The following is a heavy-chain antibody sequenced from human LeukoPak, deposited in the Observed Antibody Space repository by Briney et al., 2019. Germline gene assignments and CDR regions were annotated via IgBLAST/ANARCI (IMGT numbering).Heavy chain of an antibody. CDR1: VFTVSSDN. V-gene: IGHV3-66*02. CDR2: VYIGEDGT. D-gene: IGHD2-2*01. Sequence: GGSLRLSCAASVFTVSSDNMSCGRQTPGKGLEWGSVVYIGEDGTNYADSVRGRFTISRDDTKNTVYLQMNSLSVEDTGVYYCARRSRGYYDYWGQGTLVTVSS. J-gene: IGHJ4*02. CDR3: ARRSRGYYDY.